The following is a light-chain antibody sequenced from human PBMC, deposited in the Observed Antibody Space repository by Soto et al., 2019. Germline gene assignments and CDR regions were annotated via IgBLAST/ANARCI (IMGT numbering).Light chain of an antibody. CDR3: SSYTSSSTL. CDR1: SSDVGGYNY. V-gene: IGLV2-14*01. CDR2: EVS. Sequence: QSALTQPASVSGSPGQSITISCTGTSSDVGGYNYVSWYQQHPGKAPKLIIYEVSNRPSGVSNRFSGSKSGNTASLTVSGLQAEDEADYYCSSYTSSSTLFGTGTKLTVL. J-gene: IGLJ1*01.